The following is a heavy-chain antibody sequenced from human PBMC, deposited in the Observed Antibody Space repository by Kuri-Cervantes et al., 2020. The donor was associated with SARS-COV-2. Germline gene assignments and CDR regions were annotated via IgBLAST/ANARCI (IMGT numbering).Heavy chain of an antibody. D-gene: IGHD6-6*01. CDR2: INPNSGGT. CDR3: TRDGGIAARSDY. J-gene: IGHJ4*02. V-gene: IGHV1-2*02. CDR1: GYTFTGYY. Sequence: ASAKVSCKASGYTFTGYYIHWVRQAPGQGLEWMGWINPNSGGTNYAQKFQGRVTVTSDTSISTAYMELSGLRSDDTAVYYCTRDGGIAARSDYWGQGTRVTVSS.